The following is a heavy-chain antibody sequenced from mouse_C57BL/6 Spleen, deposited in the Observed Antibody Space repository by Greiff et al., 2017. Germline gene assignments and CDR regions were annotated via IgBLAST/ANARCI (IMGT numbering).Heavy chain of an antibody. J-gene: IGHJ4*01. CDR1: GFTFSSYA. V-gene: IGHV5-9-1*02. Sequence: EVQLQESGEGLVKPGGSLKLSCAASGFTFSSYAMSWVRQTPEKRLEWVAYLSSGGDYIYYADTVKGRFTISRDNARNTLYLQMSSLKSEDTAMYYCTNYYGSSYDYAMDYWGQGTSVTVSS. CDR3: TNYYGSSYDYAMDY. CDR2: LSSGGDYI. D-gene: IGHD1-1*01.